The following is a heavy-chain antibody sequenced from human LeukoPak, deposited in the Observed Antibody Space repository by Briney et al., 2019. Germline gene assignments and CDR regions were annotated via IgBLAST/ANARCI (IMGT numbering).Heavy chain of an antibody. Sequence: ASVKVSCEASGYTFTSYDINWVRQAPGQGLEWMGWMNPNSGNTGYAQKFQGRVTITRNTSISTAYMELSSLRSEDTAVYYCARGDHIAVAGRDWFDPWGQGTLVTVSS. CDR1: GYTFTSYD. CDR3: ARGDHIAVAGRDWFDP. D-gene: IGHD6-19*01. CDR2: MNPNSGNT. J-gene: IGHJ5*02. V-gene: IGHV1-8*03.